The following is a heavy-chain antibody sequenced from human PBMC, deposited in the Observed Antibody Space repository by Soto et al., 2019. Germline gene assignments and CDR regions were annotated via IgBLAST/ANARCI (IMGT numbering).Heavy chain of an antibody. D-gene: IGHD6-19*01. V-gene: IGHV3-48*02. CDR2: ITSDTKTI. CDR1: GFTFNIYS. CDR3: ARSVEGHFDY. J-gene: IGHJ4*02. Sequence: EVQLVESGGDLVQWGGSLRLSCAASGFTFNIYSMNWVRQAPGKGLEWFSYITSDTKTIKYADSVKGRFTISRDNAKTSVYLQMNSLRDEDTAVYYCARSVEGHFDYWGQGTVVTVSS.